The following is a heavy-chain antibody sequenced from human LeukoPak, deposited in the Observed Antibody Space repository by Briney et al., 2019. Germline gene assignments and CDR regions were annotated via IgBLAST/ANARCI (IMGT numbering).Heavy chain of an antibody. D-gene: IGHD2-2*01. J-gene: IGHJ4*02. CDR2: IIPILGTA. CDR1: GYTFTIFG. CDR3: ARNPSTSYDCSSTSCYEMADY. Sequence: SVKVSCKASGYTFTIFGISWMRQPPGQGLEWMGRIIPILGTANYAQKFQGRVTITADESTSTAYMELSRLRSEDTAVYYCARNPSTSYDCSSTSCYEMADYWGQGTLVTVSS. V-gene: IGHV1-69*11.